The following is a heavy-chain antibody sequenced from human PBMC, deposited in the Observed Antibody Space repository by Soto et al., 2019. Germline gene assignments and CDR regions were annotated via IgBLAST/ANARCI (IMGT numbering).Heavy chain of an antibody. J-gene: IGHJ5*02. CDR1: GASIGSGVYY. Sequence: QVQLQGSGPGLVKPSQTLSLICSVSGASIGSGVYYWSWIRRLPGKGLEWIGYVYYSGSTYSNPSLTSRVAISVDTSRNQFSLRLSSVTAADTAVYHCARGLSGSGSFVSSFDPWGQGTLVTVSS. CDR2: VYYSGST. CDR3: ARGLSGSGSFVSSFDP. V-gene: IGHV4-31*03. D-gene: IGHD3-10*01.